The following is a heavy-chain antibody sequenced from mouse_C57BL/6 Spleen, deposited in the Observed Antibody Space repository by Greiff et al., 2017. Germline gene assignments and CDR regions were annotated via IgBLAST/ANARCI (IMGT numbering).Heavy chain of an antibody. V-gene: IGHV1-53*01. CDR1: GYTFTSYW. Sequence: QVQLKESGTELVKPGASVKLSCKASGYTFTSYWMHWVKQRPGQGLEWIGNINPSNGGTNYNEKFKSKATLTVDKSSSTAYMQLSSLTSEDSAVYYCARPDSYYYAMDYWGQGTSVTVSS. CDR3: ARPDSYYYAMDY. J-gene: IGHJ4*01. CDR2: INPSNGGT.